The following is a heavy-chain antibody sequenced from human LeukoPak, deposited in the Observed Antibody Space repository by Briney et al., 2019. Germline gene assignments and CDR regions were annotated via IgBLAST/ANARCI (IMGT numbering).Heavy chain of an antibody. V-gene: IGHV1-69*04. CDR2: IIPILGIA. J-gene: IGHJ4*02. CDR1: GGTFGSCA. D-gene: IGHD4-17*01. Sequence: SVKVSCKASGGTFGSCAISWVRQAPGQGLEWMGRIIPILGIANYAQKFQGRVTITADKSTSTAYMELSSLRSEDTAVYYCARDEHGDYYFDYWGQGTLVTVSS. CDR3: ARDEHGDYYFDY.